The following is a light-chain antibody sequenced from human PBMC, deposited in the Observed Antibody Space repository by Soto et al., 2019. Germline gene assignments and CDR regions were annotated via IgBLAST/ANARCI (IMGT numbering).Light chain of an antibody. CDR1: QSFTGS. CDR3: QQRNTWPPIFT. Sequence: EIVLTQSPATLSLSPGERATLSCRANQSFTGSLAWYQQKPGQAPRLLIYHSSNRATGIPARFSGRGSGTDFTLTVSGLEPEGFAVYYYQQRNTWPPIFTFGPGTKVDIK. V-gene: IGKV3-11*01. J-gene: IGKJ3*01. CDR2: HSS.